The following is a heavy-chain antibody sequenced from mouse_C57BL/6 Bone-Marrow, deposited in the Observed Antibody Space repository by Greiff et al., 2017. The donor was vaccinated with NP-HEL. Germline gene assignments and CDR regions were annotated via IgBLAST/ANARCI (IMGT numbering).Heavy chain of an antibody. CDR2: IYPGSGST. Sequence: VQLQQPGAELVKPGASVKMSCKASGYTFTSYWITWVKQRPGQGLEWIGDIYPGSGSTNYNEKFKSKATLTVDTSSSTAYMQLSSLTSEDSAVYYCARSAIYYYGSSYCLFDYWGQGTTLTVSS. D-gene: IGHD1-1*01. J-gene: IGHJ2*01. CDR1: GYTFTSYW. CDR3: ARSAIYYYGSSYCLFDY. V-gene: IGHV1-55*01.